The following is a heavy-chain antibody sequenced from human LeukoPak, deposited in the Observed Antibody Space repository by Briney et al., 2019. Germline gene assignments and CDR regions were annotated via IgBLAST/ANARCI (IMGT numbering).Heavy chain of an antibody. Sequence: ASVKVSCKASGYTFTRYDINLVRQATGQGLEWMGWMNPNSGNTGYAQKFQGRVTMTRNTSISTAYMELSSLRSEDTAVYYCARVRGYDSSGYYLFGYWGQGTLVTVSS. J-gene: IGHJ4*02. V-gene: IGHV1-8*01. CDR2: MNPNSGNT. CDR3: ARVRGYDSSGYYLFGY. D-gene: IGHD3-22*01. CDR1: GYTFTRYD.